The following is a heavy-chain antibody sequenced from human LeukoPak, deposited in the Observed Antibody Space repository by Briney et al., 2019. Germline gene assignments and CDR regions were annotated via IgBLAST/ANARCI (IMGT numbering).Heavy chain of an antibody. Sequence: GESLKISCKGSGYSFTSYWIGWVRQMPGKGLEWMGIIYPGDSDTRDSPSLQGQVTISADKSISTAYLQWSSLKASDTAMHYCARQASPNQYCSSTSCPYYFDYWGQGTLVTVSS. CDR2: IYPGDSDT. J-gene: IGHJ4*02. CDR1: GYSFTSYW. CDR3: ARQASPNQYCSSTSCPYYFDY. D-gene: IGHD2-2*01. V-gene: IGHV5-51*01.